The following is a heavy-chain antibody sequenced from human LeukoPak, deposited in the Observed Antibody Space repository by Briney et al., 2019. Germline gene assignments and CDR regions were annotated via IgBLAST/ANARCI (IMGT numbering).Heavy chain of an antibody. D-gene: IGHD2-8*01. Sequence: PSETLSLTCTVSSYSISSGNYWGWIRQPPGKGLEWIGSFYHSGSTYYNPSLKSRVTISVDTSKNQFSLKLSSVTAADTAVYYCAGLGYCTNGVCYQFDYWGQGTVVTVSS. CDR1: SYSISSGNY. V-gene: IGHV4-38-2*02. CDR2: FYHSGST. J-gene: IGHJ4*02. CDR3: AGLGYCTNGVCYQFDY.